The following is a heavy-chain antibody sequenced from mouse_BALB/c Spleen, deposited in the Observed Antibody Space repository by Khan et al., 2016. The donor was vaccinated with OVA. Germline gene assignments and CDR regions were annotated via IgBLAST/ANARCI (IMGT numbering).Heavy chain of an antibody. D-gene: IGHD1-1*01. J-gene: IGHJ4*01. CDR2: INPYNDGT. CDR1: GYTFTNYV. CDR3: ARYASSPYYAMDY. Sequence: VRLQQSGPELVKPGASVKMSCKVTGYTFTNYVMHWVKQKPGQDLEWIGDINPYNDGTKYNEKFKGKATLTSDKSYSTAYMEFSSLTSEDSAVYYSARYASSPYYAMDYWGQGTSVTVSS. V-gene: IGHV1S136*01.